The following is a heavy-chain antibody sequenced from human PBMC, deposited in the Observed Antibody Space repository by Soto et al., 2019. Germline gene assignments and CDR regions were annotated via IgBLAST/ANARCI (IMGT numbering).Heavy chain of an antibody. V-gene: IGHV3-53*05. CDR3: VGAAPGD. CDR2: LYTDDRT. D-gene: IGHD3-16*01. CDR1: GFIVSNKH. J-gene: IGHJ4*02. Sequence: EVQLVETGGGLMQPGGSLRLSCAASGFIVSNKHMGWVRQAPGKGLESVSILYTDDRTYYADSVKGRFTISRDNAKNTVSLHMNGLRDEDTAMYYCVGAAPGDWGQGTPVTVSS.